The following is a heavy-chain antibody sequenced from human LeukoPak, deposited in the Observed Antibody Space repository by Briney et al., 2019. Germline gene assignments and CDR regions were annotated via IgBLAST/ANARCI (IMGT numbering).Heavy chain of an antibody. D-gene: IGHD5-18*01. CDR3: AKDITAMGDY. Sequence: GGSLRLSCAASGFTFSSYAMSWVRQAPGKRLEWVSAISGSGGGTYYADSVKGRFTISRDNSKNTLYLQMNSLRAEDTAVYYCAKDITAMGDYWGQGTLVTVSS. CDR2: ISGSGGGT. V-gene: IGHV3-23*01. CDR1: GFTFSSYA. J-gene: IGHJ4*02.